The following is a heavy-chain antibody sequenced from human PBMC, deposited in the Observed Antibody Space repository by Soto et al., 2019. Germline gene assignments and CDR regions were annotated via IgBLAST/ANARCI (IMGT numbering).Heavy chain of an antibody. D-gene: IGHD3-3*01. CDR2: IIPIFGTA. CDR3: ARDRITIFGVVIKLRSDYYYYYGMDV. Sequence: SVKVTFKASGGTFSSYAISWVRQAPGQGLEWMGGIIPIFGTANYAQKFQGRVTITADESTSTAYMELSSLRSEDTAVYYCARDRITIFGVVIKLRSDYYYYYGMDVWGQGTTVTVSS. CDR1: GGTFSSYA. J-gene: IGHJ6*02. V-gene: IGHV1-69*13.